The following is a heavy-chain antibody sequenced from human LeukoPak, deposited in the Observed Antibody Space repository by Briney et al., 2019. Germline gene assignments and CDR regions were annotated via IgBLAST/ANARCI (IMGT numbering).Heavy chain of an antibody. D-gene: IGHD6-19*01. CDR1: GFTVSSYA. J-gene: IGHJ4*02. V-gene: IGHV3-30*04. Sequence: GGSLRLSCAASGFTVSSYAMHWARQAPGKGLEWGAVISYDGRNKYYADSVKGRFTISRDNSKNTLYLQMNSLRAEDTAVYYCARDLIGIAVAGTGDYWGQGTLVTVSS. CDR3: ARDLIGIAVAGTGDY. CDR2: ISYDGRNK.